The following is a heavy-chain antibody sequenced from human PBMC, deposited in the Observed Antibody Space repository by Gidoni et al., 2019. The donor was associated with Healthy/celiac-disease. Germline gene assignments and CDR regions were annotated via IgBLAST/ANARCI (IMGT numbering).Heavy chain of an antibody. V-gene: IGHV3-23*01. CDR1: GFTFSSYA. CDR2: LSGSGGST. D-gene: IGHD2-2*01. J-gene: IGHJ5*02. Sequence: EVQLLESGGGLVQPGASLRLSRAASGFTFSSYAMSWVRQAPGRGLEWISALSGSGGSTNDADSVKGRFTISRDDSKNTLYLQVNGLGAEDTAVYYCATRRGVPASPWGQGTLVTVSS. CDR3: ATRRGVPASP.